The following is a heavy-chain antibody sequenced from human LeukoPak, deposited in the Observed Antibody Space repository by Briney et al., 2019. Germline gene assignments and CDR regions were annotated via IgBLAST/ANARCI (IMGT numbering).Heavy chain of an antibody. Sequence: GGSLRLSCVAPGFILRSYGMSWIRQAPGKGLEWVSYISSSGGTIHYADSVKGRFTISRDNAKNSLYLQMNSLRAEDTAVYYCARYSSSPSRAFDIWGQGTMVTVSS. D-gene: IGHD6-6*01. J-gene: IGHJ3*02. CDR2: ISSSGGTI. CDR3: ARYSSSPSRAFDI. V-gene: IGHV3-48*04. CDR1: GFILRSYG.